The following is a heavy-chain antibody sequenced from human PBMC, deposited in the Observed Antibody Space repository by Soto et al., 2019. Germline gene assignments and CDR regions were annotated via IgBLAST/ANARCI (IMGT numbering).Heavy chain of an antibody. J-gene: IGHJ4*02. CDR2: IYYSGST. Sequence: PSETLSLTCAVYGGSFSGYYWSWIRQPPGKGLEWIGYIYYSGSTNYNPSLKSRVTISVDTSKNQFSLKLSSVTAADTTVYYCARFPTRYCGGDCYDYWGQGTLVTVSS. V-gene: IGHV4-59*01. CDR3: ARFPTRYCGGDCYDY. D-gene: IGHD2-21*01. CDR1: GGSFSGYY.